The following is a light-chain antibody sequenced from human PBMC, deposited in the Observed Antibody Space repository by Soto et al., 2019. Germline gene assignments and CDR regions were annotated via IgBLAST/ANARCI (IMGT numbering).Light chain of an antibody. Sequence: QSVLTQPPSVPVAPGQGVSICCTGGTSNGGAPYDVRWYQHLPGTAHKPLIYGDNNRPSGVPDRFSGSKSGTSASLAITRLQAEDEADYYCQSYDISLHNYVFGTGTKVTVL. V-gene: IGLV1-40*01. CDR3: QSYDISLHNYV. CDR2: GDN. CDR1: TSNGGAPYD. J-gene: IGLJ1*01.